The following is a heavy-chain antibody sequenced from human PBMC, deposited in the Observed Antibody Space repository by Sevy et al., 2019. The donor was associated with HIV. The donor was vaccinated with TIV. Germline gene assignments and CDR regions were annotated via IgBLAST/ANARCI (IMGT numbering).Heavy chain of an antibody. CDR1: GGSISNGHYY. CDR3: ERARGQQLGLYFYYFYMDV. CDR2: IYYSGST. J-gene: IGHJ6*03. D-gene: IGHD6-13*01. Sequence: SETLSLTCTVSGGSISNGHYYWGWIRQPPGKGLEWIGSIYYSGSTYYNPSLKSRVTISVDTSKNQFSLQLSSVTAADTTVYYCERARGQQLGLYFYYFYMDVWGTGTTVTVSS. V-gene: IGHV4-39*01.